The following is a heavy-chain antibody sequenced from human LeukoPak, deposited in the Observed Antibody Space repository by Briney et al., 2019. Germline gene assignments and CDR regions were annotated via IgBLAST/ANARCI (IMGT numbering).Heavy chain of an antibody. D-gene: IGHD3-10*01. J-gene: IGHJ4*02. Sequence: GGSLRLSCAASGFTFSSYGMHWVRQAPGKGLEWVAVISYDGSNKYYADSVKGRFTISRDNSKNTLYLQMNSLRAEDTAVYYCAKEGRYYGSGSWYYFDYWGQGTLVTVSS. CDR1: GFTFSSYG. V-gene: IGHV3-30*18. CDR2: ISYDGSNK. CDR3: AKEGRYYGSGSWYYFDY.